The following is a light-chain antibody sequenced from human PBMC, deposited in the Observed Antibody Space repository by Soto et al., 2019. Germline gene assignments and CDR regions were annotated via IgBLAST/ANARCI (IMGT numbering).Light chain of an antibody. CDR3: GSYTSSSNDV. CDR2: EVS. Sequence: QSVLTQPASVSGSPGQSITISCTGYIHYDFVSWYQQHPGTAPKLVIYEVSNRPSGTSDRFSGSKSGHTASLTISGLQTEDEAVYYCGSYTSSSNDVFGTGPKVTV. J-gene: IGLJ1*01. CDR1: IHYDF. V-gene: IGLV2-14*01.